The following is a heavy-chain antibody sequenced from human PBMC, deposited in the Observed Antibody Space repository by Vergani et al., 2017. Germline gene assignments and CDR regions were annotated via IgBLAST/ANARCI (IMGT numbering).Heavy chain of an antibody. CDR2: ISSSSSYI. CDR1: GFTFGDYA. CDR3: ARSGSGDIVVVVAANDY. Sequence: VQLVESGGGLVQPGRSLRLSCTASGFTFGDYAMSWVRQAPGKGLEWVSSISSSSSYIYYADSVKGRFTISRDNAKNSLYLQMNSLRAEDTAVYYCARSGSGDIVVVVAANDYWGQGTLVTVSS. J-gene: IGHJ4*02. D-gene: IGHD2-15*01. V-gene: IGHV3-21*01.